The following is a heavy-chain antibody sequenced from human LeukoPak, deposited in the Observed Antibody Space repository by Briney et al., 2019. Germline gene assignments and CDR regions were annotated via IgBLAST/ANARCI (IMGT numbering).Heavy chain of an antibody. CDR3: ARLSVKVY. CDR2: INHSGST. D-gene: IGHD5/OR15-5a*01. V-gene: IGHV4-34*01. J-gene: IGHJ4*02. CDR1: GGSFSGYY. Sequence: SETLSLTCAVYGGSFSGYYWSWIRQPPGKGLEWIGEINHSGSTNYNPSLKSRVTISVDTSKNQFSLKLSSVTAADTAVYYCARLSVKVYWGQGTLVTVSS.